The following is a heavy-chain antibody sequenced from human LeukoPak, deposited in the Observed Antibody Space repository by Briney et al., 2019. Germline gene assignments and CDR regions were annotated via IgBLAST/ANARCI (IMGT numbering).Heavy chain of an antibody. D-gene: IGHD4-17*01. J-gene: IGHJ4*02. V-gene: IGHV4-39*01. CDR2: LHYTGTS. CDR3: ARLRAYGDYGPYYFDF. Sequence: PSETLSLTCTVSGDSINSGSYYWGWVHQPPGKGLEWIANLHYTGTSFSYPSLKSRVTISVDTSKNQFSLRLRSVTAADTAVYYCARLRAYGDYGPYYFDFWGQGTLLAVSS. CDR1: GDSINSGSYY.